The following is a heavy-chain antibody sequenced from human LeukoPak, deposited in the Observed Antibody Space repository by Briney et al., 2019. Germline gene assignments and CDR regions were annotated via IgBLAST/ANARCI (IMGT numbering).Heavy chain of an antibody. V-gene: IGHV4-59*12. D-gene: IGHD3-22*01. J-gene: IGHJ4*02. Sequence: SETLSLTCTVSGGSISSYYWSWIRQPPGKGLEWIGYIYYSGSTNYNPSLKSRVTISVDTSKNQFSLKLSSVTAADTAVYYCARGTHYDSSGYHPLYFDYWGQGTLVTVSS. CDR3: ARGTHYDSSGYHPLYFDY. CDR1: GGSISSYY. CDR2: IYYSGST.